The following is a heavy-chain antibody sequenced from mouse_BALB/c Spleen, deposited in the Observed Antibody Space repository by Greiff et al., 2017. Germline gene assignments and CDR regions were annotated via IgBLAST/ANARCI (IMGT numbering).Heavy chain of an antibody. CDR3: ARGGSSYGAMDY. D-gene: IGHD1-1*01. J-gene: IGHJ4*01. CDR2: ISSGGST. V-gene: IGHV5-6-5*01. Sequence: EVKLVESGGGLVKPGGSLKLSCAASGFTFSSYAMSWVRQTPEKRLEWVASISSGGSTYYPDSVKGRFTISRDNARNILYLQMSSLRSEDTAMYYCARGGSSYGAMDYWGQGTSVTVSS. CDR1: GFTFSSYA.